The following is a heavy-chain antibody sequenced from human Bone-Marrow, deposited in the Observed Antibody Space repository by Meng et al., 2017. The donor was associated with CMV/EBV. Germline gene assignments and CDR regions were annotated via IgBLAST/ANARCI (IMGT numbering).Heavy chain of an antibody. Sequence: GGSLTLSCAASGFTFSSYSMNWVRQAPGKGLEWVSSITSSSSYIYYADSVKGRFTISRDNAKNSLYLQMNSLRAEDTAVYYCARDGLKLGYCSSTSCQYYYYYYGKDVWGQTTT. CDR3: ARDGLKLGYCSSTSCQYYYYYYGKDV. J-gene: IGHJ6*02. CDR1: GFTFSSYS. V-gene: IGHV3-21*01. CDR2: ITSSSSYI. D-gene: IGHD2-2*01.